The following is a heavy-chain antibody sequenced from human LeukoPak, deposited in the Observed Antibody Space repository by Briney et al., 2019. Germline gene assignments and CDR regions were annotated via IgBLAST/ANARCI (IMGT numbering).Heavy chain of an antibody. V-gene: IGHV5-51*01. J-gene: IGHJ4*02. CDR3: ASYCSSTSCTWAFDY. D-gene: IGHD2-2*01. CDR2: IYPGDSDT. CDR1: GYSFTSYW. Sequence: GESLKISFKCSGYSFTSYWIGWVRQTPGKGLGWMGIIYPGDSDTRYSPSFQGQVTISADKSISTAYPQWSSLNASDTAMYYWASYCSSTSCTWAFDYWGQGTLVTVSP.